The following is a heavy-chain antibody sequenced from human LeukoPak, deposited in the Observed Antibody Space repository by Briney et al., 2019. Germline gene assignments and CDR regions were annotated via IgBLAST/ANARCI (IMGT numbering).Heavy chain of an antibody. CDR3: ARDYKYAFDN. Sequence: PGGSLRLSCAASGFTFSDSMNWVRQAPGKGPEWISYIGIDSGNTNYADSVKGRFTISGDKAKNSLYLQMNSLRVEDTAVYYCARDYKYAFDNWGQGTLVTVSS. CDR2: IGIDSGNT. D-gene: IGHD5-24*01. CDR1: GFTFSDS. V-gene: IGHV3-48*01. J-gene: IGHJ4*02.